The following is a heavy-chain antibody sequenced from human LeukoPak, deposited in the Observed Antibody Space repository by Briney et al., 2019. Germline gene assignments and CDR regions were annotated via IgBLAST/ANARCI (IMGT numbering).Heavy chain of an antibody. J-gene: IGHJ6*03. CDR3: ARRGRIAVAGTHYYYMDV. CDR1: GYSFTSYW. Sequence: GESLKISCKGSGYSFTSYWIGWVRQMPGKGLEWMGIIYPGDSDTRYSPSFQGQVTISADKSISTAYLQWGSLKASDTAMYYCARRGRIAVAGTHYYYMDVWGKGTTVTVSS. D-gene: IGHD6-19*01. V-gene: IGHV5-51*01. CDR2: IYPGDSDT.